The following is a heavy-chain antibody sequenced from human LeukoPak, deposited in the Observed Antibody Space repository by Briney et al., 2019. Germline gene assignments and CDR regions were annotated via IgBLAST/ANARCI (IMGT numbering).Heavy chain of an antibody. CDR1: GFTFSDYY. D-gene: IGHD3-22*01. CDR3: ARFELDSGGYASNFDS. CDR2: ISGSSSHT. J-gene: IGHJ4*02. Sequence: GGSLRLSCVVSGFTFSDYYMNWIRQAPGKGLEWLSYISGSSSHTLYADSVKGRFTIFRDNTKNSLYLQMNTLRAEDTAVYYCARFELDSGGYASNFDSWGQGTLVTVSS. V-gene: IGHV3-11*06.